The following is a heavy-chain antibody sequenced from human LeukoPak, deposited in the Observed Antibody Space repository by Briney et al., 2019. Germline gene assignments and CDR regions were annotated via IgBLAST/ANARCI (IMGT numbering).Heavy chain of an antibody. CDR1: GGSISSSSYY. CDR3: ATYRNFDY. J-gene: IGHJ4*02. Sequence: PSETLSLTCTVSGGSISSSSYYWGWIRQPPGKGPEWIGSIYYSGSTYYNPSLKSRVTISVDTSKNQFSLKLSSVTAADTAVYYCATYRNFDYWGQGTLVTVSS. V-gene: IGHV4-39*01. D-gene: IGHD4-11*01. CDR2: IYYSGST.